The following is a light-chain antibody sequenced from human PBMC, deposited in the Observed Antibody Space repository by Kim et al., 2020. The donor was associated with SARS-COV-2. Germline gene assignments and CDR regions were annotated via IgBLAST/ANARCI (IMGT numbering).Light chain of an antibody. Sequence: ENVLTQSPGTLSLSPGERATLSCRASQSVTSNYLAWYQQTPGRAPRLLIYGASRRATAIPDRFSGSGSGTDFTLTISRLEPEDFVVYFCQQYGSSPRTFGQGTKLEI. J-gene: IGKJ1*01. CDR1: QSVTSNY. CDR2: GAS. V-gene: IGKV3-20*01. CDR3: QQYGSSPRT.